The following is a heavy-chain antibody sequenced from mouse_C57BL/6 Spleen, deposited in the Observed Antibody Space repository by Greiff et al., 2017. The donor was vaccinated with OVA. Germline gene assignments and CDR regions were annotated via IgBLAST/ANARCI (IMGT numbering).Heavy chain of an antibody. Sequence: EVQLQQSGPELVKPGASVKISCKASGYTFTDYYMNWVKQSHGKSLEWIGDINPNNGGTSYNQKFKGKATLTVDQSSSTAYMELSSLTSEDSAVYYCARGGITTVVARGYYAMDYWGQGTSVTVSS. V-gene: IGHV1-26*01. CDR3: ARGGITTVVARGYYAMDY. D-gene: IGHD1-1*01. CDR2: INPNNGGT. J-gene: IGHJ4*01. CDR1: GYTFTDYY.